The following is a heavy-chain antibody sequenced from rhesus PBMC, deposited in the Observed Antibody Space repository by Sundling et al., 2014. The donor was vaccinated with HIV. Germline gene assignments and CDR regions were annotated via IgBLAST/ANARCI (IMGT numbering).Heavy chain of an antibody. D-gene: IGHD5-42*01. V-gene: IGHV4-99*02. CDR2: ISGTSGST. J-gene: IGHJ4*01. CDR1: GYSISSGYY. Sequence: QVQLQESGPGLVKPSETLSLTCAVSGYSISSGYYWVWIRQTPGKGLEYIGYISGTSGSTYYNPSLKSRVTISKDTSKNQFSLKLSSVTAADTAVYYCAGVGYSPLGFGYWGQGVLVTVSS. CDR3: AGVGYSPLGFGY.